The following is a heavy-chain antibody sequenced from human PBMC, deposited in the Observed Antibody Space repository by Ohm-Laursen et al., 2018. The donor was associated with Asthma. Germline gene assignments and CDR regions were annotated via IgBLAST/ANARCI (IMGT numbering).Heavy chain of an antibody. CDR3: ARARYSSSWKYYFDY. CDR2: ISAYNGNT. D-gene: IGHD6-13*01. V-gene: IGHV1-18*04. Sequence: SVKVSCKASGYTFTSYGISWVRQAPGQGLEWMGWISAYNGNTNYAQKLQGRVTMTTDTSTSTAYMELRSLRSDDTAVYYCARARYSSSWKYYFDYWGQGTLVTVSS. J-gene: IGHJ4*02. CDR1: GYTFTSYG.